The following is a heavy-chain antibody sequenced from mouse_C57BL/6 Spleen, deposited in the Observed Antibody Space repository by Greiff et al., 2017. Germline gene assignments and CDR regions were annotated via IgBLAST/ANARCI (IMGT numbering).Heavy chain of an antibody. D-gene: IGHD2-5*01. J-gene: IGHJ4*01. Sequence: EVQLQQSGPELVKPGASVKISCKASGYTFTDYYMNWVKQSHGKSLEWIGDINPNNGGTSYNQKFKGKATLTVDKSSSTAYMELRSLTSEDSAVYYCHSNEGVYYAMDYWGQGTSVTVSS. CDR2: INPNNGGT. CDR3: HSNEGVYYAMDY. V-gene: IGHV1-26*01. CDR1: GYTFTDYY.